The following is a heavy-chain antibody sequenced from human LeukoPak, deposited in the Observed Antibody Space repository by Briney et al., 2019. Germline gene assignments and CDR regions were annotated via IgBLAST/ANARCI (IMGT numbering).Heavy chain of an antibody. CDR3: AKDYNGRVNGDYVLFVN. CDR1: GFTFSSYA. Sequence: PGGSLRLSCAASGFTFSSYAISWVRQAPGKGLEWVSAISGSGGSTYYADSVKGRFTISRDNSKNTLYLQMNSLRAEDTAVYYCAKDYNGRVNGDYVLFVNWGQGTLVPVSS. V-gene: IGHV3-23*01. CDR2: ISGSGGST. J-gene: IGHJ4*02. D-gene: IGHD4-17*01.